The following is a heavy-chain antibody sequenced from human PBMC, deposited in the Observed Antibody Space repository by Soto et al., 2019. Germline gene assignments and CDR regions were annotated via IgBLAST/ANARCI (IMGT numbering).Heavy chain of an antibody. CDR1: GFPFSFYS. CDR2: ITSTSRAI. V-gene: IGHV3-48*02. Sequence: GGSLRLSCAASGFPFSFYSMNWVRPAPGKGLEWISYITSTSRAINYADSVRGRFTISRDNAMRSLFLHMNSLRDEDTAVYYCARDGKGAAYTHGPYYFDYWGQGALVTVSS. D-gene: IGHD1-1*01. J-gene: IGHJ4*02. CDR3: ARDGKGAAYTHGPYYFDY.